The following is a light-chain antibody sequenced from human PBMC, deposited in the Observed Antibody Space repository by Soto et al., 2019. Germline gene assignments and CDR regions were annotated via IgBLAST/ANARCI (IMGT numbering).Light chain of an antibody. V-gene: IGKV3-20*01. CDR2: SAS. J-gene: IGKJ1*01. Sequence: DTVLTQSPGTLSLTSGERATLSCRASQSISGTYLAWYQQKPGQSPRLLIYSASTRAPGIPDRFSGSGSGTDFTLTISRLEPEDFAVYYCQHYGSSPSTFGRGTKVEIK. CDR3: QHYGSSPST. CDR1: QSISGTY.